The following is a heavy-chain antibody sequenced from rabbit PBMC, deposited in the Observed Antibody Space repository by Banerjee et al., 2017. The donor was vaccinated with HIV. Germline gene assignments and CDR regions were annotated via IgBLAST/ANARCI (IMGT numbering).Heavy chain of an antibody. CDR3: TRDGAANNYGFNL. CDR2: IDVGSSGTT. Sequence: QSLEESGGDLVKPGASLTLTCTASGFAFSSSYYMCWVRQAPGKGLEWIACIDVGSSGTTYYASWAKGRFTISKTSSTTVTLQMTSLTAADTATYFCTRDGAANNYGFNLWGPGPSSPS. V-gene: IGHV1S40*01. CDR1: GFAFSSSYY. D-gene: IGHD8-1*01. J-gene: IGHJ4*01.